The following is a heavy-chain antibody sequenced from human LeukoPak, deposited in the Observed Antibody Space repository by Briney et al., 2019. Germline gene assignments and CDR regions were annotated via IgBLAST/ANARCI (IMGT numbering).Heavy chain of an antibody. D-gene: IGHD1-14*01. CDR1: GFTFGGYG. J-gene: IGHJ4*02. Sequence: PGRSLRLSCAGSGFTFGGYGMHWFRQTPGKWLEWVAVIAYDGSRAFYADSVKGRFTISRDNSKNTMSVQMDDLRAEDTAVYYSTRYNNDHFDYWGQGTLVTVSS. CDR2: IAYDGSRA. V-gene: IGHV3-33*01. CDR3: TRYNNDHFDY.